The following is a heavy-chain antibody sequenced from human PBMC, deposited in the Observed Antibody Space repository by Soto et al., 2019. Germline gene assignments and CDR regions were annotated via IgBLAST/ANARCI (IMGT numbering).Heavy chain of an antibody. CDR1: GGSISSSSYY. Sequence: PSETLSLTCIVSGGSISSSSYYWGWIRQPPGKGLEWIGSIYYSGSTNYNPSLESRVTISVDKSKNQFSLELTSLTAADTAVYYCAKDRLWGSSDRGAPDDFEVWGQGTMVTVS. D-gene: IGHD6-6*01. V-gene: IGHV4-39*07. J-gene: IGHJ3*01. CDR3: AKDRLWGSSDRGAPDDFEV. CDR2: IYYSGST.